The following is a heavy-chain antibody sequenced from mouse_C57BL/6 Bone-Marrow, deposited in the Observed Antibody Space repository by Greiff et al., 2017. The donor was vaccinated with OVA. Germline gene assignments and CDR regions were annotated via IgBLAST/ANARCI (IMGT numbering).Heavy chain of an antibody. Sequence: VQLQQPGAELVMPGASVKLSCKASGYTFTSYWMHWVKQRPGQGLEWIGEIDPSDSYTNYNQKFKGKSTLTVDKSSSTAYMPLSRLTSEDSAVYDGARWRWYFDVWGTGTTVTVSS. CDR2: IDPSDSYT. CDR3: ARWRWYFDV. V-gene: IGHV1-69*01. CDR1: GYTFTSYW. J-gene: IGHJ1*03.